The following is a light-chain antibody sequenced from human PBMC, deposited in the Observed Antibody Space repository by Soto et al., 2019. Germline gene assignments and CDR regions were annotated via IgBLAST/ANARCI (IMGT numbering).Light chain of an antibody. CDR1: NSNIGSNT. J-gene: IGLJ7*01. V-gene: IGLV1-44*01. CDR2: SNN. Sequence: QSVLTQPPSASGTPGQRVTISCSGSNSNIGSNTVTWYRQLPGTAPKRLIYSNNQRPSGVPDRFSGSKSGTSAYLAISGLQSEDEADYYCEAWDDSLNGHVVFGGGTQLTVL. CDR3: EAWDDSLNGHVV.